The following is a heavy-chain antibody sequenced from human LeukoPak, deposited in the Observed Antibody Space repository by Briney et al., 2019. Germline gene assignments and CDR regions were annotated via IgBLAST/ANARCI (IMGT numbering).Heavy chain of an antibody. Sequence: GGSLRLSCAASGFTFSSYAMHWVRQAPGKGLEWVAVISYDGSNKYYADSVKGRFTISRDTSKNTLYLQMNSLRAEDTAVYYCVTSSAYYWGQGTLVTVSS. D-gene: IGHD2-2*01. CDR2: ISYDGSNK. CDR1: GFTFSSYA. J-gene: IGHJ4*02. V-gene: IGHV3-30-3*01. CDR3: VTSSAYY.